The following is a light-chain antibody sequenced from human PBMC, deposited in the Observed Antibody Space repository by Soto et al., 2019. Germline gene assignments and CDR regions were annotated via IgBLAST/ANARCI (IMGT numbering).Light chain of an antibody. Sequence: DIQMTQSPSALAGSVGDRVTSTCRASQTISSWLAWYQQKPGKAPKLLIYKASTLKSGVPSRFSGSGSGTEFTLTISSLQPDDFATYYCQQLNSYPITFGQGTRLEI. CDR3: QQLNSYPIT. CDR1: QTISSW. CDR2: KAS. J-gene: IGKJ5*01. V-gene: IGKV1-5*03.